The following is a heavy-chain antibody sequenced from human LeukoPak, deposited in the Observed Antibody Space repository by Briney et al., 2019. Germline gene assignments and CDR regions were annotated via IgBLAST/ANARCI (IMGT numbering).Heavy chain of an antibody. V-gene: IGHV3-21*01. J-gene: IGHJ4*02. Sequence: GGSLRLSCAASGFTFSSYSMNWVRQAPGKGLEWVSSISSSSSYIFYADSAKGRFTISRDNAKNSLYLQMNSLRAEDTAVYYCARGGSSSSWYFDYWGQGTLVTVPS. D-gene: IGHD2-15*01. CDR3: ARGGSSSSWYFDY. CDR1: GFTFSSYS. CDR2: ISSSSSYI.